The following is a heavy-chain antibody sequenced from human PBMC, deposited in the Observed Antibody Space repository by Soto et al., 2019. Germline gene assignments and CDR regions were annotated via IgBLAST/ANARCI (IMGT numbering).Heavy chain of an antibody. CDR1: GGSISRYY. CDR2: IYYSGTT. D-gene: IGHD6-6*01. J-gene: IGHJ4*02. V-gene: IGHV4-59*01. Sequence: SETLSLTCTVSGGSISRYYWSWIPQPPGKGLEWIGYIYYSGTTNYNPSLKSRVTISVDTSKNQFSLKRSSVTAADTAVYYGARDTAYSSSSLVFFDDWGRGTRVTVAS. CDR3: ARDTAYSSSSLVFFDD.